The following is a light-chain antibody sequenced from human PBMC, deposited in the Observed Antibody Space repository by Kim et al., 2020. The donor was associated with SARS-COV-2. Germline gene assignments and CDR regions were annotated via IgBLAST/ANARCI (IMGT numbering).Light chain of an antibody. CDR1: QSVTSNY. V-gene: IGKV3-20*01. CDR3: QEYGSSPRVT. CDR2: GAS. J-gene: IGKJ5*01. Sequence: PGERAPLSCRASQSVTSNYLAWYQKRPGQAPRLLIHGASSRATGIPDRFSGSGSGTDFTLIISRVEPEDFAVYYCQEYGSSPRVTFGQGTRLEIK.